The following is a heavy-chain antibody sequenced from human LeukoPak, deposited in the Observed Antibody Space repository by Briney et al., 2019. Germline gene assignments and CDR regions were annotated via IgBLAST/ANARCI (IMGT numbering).Heavy chain of an antibody. CDR2: IYYSGST. CDR1: GGSSSSYY. CDR3: ARAGYYYDSSGYYFYFDY. J-gene: IGHJ4*02. V-gene: IGHV4-59*01. Sequence: PSETLSLTCTVSGGSSSSYYWSWIRQPPGKGLEWIGYIYYSGSTNYNPSLKSRVTISVDTSKNQFSLKLSSVTAADTAVYYCARAGYYYDSSGYYFYFDYWGQGTLVTVSS. D-gene: IGHD3-22*01.